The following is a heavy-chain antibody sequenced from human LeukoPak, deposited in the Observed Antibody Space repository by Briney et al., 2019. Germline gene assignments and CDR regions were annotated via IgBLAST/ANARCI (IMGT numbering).Heavy chain of an antibody. CDR2: ISNNARTI. CDR3: ARHYGMDV. J-gene: IGHJ6*04. CDR1: GFTFSSYE. Sequence: GGSLRLSCAASGFTFSSYEMSWVRQAPGKGLEWVSYISNNARTIYYADSVKGRFTISRDSAKNSLYLQMNSLRAEDTAVYYCARHYGMDVWGKGTTVTVSS. V-gene: IGHV3-48*03.